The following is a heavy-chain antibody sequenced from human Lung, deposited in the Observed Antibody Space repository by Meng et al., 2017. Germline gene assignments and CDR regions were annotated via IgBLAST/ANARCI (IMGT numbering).Heavy chain of an antibody. CDR1: GGLLSNYV. CDR2: INAVFGTT. V-gene: IGHV1-69*05. D-gene: IGHD2-2*01. J-gene: IGHJ4*02. CDR3: ARKAGNCISTTCYSLDY. Sequence: QAQLVQSWAELMKPGSSVKVSCKALGGLLSNYVIGWVRQAPGQGLEWMGGINAVFGTTNYAQKFQDRVTITSDESTSTVYMELTRLTSEDTAVYFCARKAGNCISTTCYSLDYWGQGTLVTISS.